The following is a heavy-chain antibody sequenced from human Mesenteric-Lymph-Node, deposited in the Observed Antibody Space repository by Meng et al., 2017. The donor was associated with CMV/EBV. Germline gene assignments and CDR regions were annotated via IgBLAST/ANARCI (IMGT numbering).Heavy chain of an antibody. CDR1: GYSFSSYW. V-gene: IGHV5-51*01. Sequence: SGYSFSSYWIGWVRQMPGKGLEWMGIIYPGDSDTRYSPSFLGQVTISADKSTTTAYLQWSSLKASDTAIYYCARDIRPGSRGTDFDYWGQGTLVTVSS. CDR3: ARDIRPGSRGTDFDY. CDR2: IYPGDSDT. J-gene: IGHJ4*02. D-gene: IGHD1-7*01.